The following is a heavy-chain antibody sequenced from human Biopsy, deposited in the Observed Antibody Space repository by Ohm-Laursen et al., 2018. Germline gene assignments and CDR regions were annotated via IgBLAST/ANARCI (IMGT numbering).Heavy chain of an antibody. V-gene: IGHV2-70*04. D-gene: IGHD1-1*01. J-gene: IGHJ4*01. Sequence: PTQTLILTRSFPGLSLSSTGMRISWVRQPPGKALDCLGRIDWDDDKFYSPSLETRLSLSKDTTTNQVVLTLTDVDPEDTATYYCARTRAHNCGALEFWGQGILVTVSS. CDR1: GLSLSSTGMR. CDR2: IDWDDDK. CDR3: ARTRAHNCGALEF.